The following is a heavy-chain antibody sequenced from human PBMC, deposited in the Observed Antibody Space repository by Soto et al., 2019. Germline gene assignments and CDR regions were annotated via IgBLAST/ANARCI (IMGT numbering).Heavy chain of an antibody. Sequence: EVQLLESGGGLVQPGGSLRLSCADSGFTFSSYSMSWVRQAPGKGLEWVSGFRSGGDDDTTYYADSVRGRFTISRDNSKNTLFLQMNSLRAEDTAIYYCAKKVNSGSGSQFFDYWGQGTLVTVSS. CDR3: AKKVNSGSGSQFFDY. J-gene: IGHJ4*02. V-gene: IGHV3-23*01. CDR1: GFTFSSYS. D-gene: IGHD3-10*01. CDR2: FRSGGDDDTT.